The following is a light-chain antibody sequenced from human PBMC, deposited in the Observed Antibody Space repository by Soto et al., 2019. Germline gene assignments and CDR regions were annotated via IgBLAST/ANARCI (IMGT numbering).Light chain of an antibody. CDR1: QTVSSAN. CDR3: QQFAGAPAAFT. J-gene: IGKJ2*01. Sequence: ESLLTQSPGTLSLSPGEGATLSCRASQTVSSANLAWYQQKPGQAPRLLIYGTSIRATGIPDRFSGTRSGTDFSLSIRRLEPEDVAVYYCQQFAGAPAAFTFGQGTKLEI. CDR2: GTS. V-gene: IGKV3-20*01.